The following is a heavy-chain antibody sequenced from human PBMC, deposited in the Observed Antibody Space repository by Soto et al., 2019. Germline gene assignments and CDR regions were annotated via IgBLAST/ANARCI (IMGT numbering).Heavy chain of an antibody. CDR2: IYWDDDK. Sequence: QITLKESGPTLVKPTQTLTLTCTFSGFSLSTGGVGVGWIRQPPGKALEWLALIYWDDDKRYSPSLQSRLTVTKDTSKNQVVLTMTNMDPVDTATYYCVNSHCGGDCLRSYSSHYYYGMDVWGQGTTVTVFS. J-gene: IGHJ6*02. CDR3: VNSHCGGDCLRSYSSHYYYGMDV. D-gene: IGHD2-21*02. CDR1: GFSLSTGGVG. V-gene: IGHV2-5*02.